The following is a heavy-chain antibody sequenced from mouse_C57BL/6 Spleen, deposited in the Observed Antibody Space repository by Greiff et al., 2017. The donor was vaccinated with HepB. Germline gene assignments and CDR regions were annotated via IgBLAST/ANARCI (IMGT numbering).Heavy chain of an antibody. J-gene: IGHJ3*01. CDR1: GYTFTSYW. CDR2: IDPSDSYT. CDR3: SSYSYGSSWFAY. Sequence: VQLQQSGAELVKPGASVKLSCKASGYTFTSYWMQWVKQRPGQGLEWIGEIDPSDSYTNYNQKFKGKATLTVDTSSSTAYMQLSSLTSEDSAVYYCSSYSYGSSWFAYWGQWTLVTVSA. V-gene: IGHV1-50*01. D-gene: IGHD1-1*01.